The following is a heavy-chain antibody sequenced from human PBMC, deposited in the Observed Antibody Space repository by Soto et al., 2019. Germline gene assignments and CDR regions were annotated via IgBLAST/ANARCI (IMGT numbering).Heavy chain of an antibody. CDR1: GFTFSSYA. J-gene: IGHJ4*02. CDR2: ISYDGSNK. Sequence: QVQLVESGGGAVQPGRSLRLSCAASGFTFSSYAMHWVRQAPGKGLEWVAVISYDGSNKYYADSVKGRFTISRDNSKNTLYLQMNSLRAEDTAVYYCAREGPFDYWGQGTLVTVSS. V-gene: IGHV3-30-3*01. CDR3: AREGPFDY.